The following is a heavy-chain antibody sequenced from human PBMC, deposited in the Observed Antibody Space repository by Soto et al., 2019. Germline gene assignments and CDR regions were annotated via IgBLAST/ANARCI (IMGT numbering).Heavy chain of an antibody. D-gene: IGHD3-10*01. J-gene: IGHJ4*01. CDR2: IKSRALGGTT. CDR1: GFTFTNAW. V-gene: IGHV3-15*07. CDR3: TTDSYSSMVEVRFDY. Sequence: GGSLRLSCAASGFTFTNAWINWVRHVPGKGLEWVGRIKSRALGGTTDFAAPVRGRFAITRDDSRNVAYMQMNSLHTEDTAVYYCTTDSYSSMVEVRFDYWGHGTLVTVSS.